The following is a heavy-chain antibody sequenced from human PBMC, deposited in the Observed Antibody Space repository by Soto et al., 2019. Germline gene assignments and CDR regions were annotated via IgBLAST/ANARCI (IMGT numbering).Heavy chain of an antibody. CDR2: MYYNGNI. D-gene: IGHD1-1*01. V-gene: IGHV4-59*08. CDR1: GFSLYTYC. CDR3: ARHQRETGTYAQPLDH. J-gene: IGHJ5*02. Sequence: SETLSLTCHVSGFSLYTYCWNWIRQTPGKGLEWIGYMYYNGNINYNPSLKSRVTISVDTSKNQFSLRLSSVTAADTAVYYCARHQRETGTYAQPLDHWGQGTRVNVSA.